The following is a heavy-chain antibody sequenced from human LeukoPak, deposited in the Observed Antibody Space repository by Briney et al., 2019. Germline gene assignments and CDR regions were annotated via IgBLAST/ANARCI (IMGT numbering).Heavy chain of an antibody. V-gene: IGHV1-2*02. CDR2: INPNTGGT. J-gene: IGHJ5*02. CDR3: ARAQYWSGQRWFDP. CDR1: EYTFTGYS. Sequence: ASVKVSCKASEYTFTGYSLHWVRHVPGHGFEWMGYINPNTGGTDYAQKFQGRVTMTRAVSIDTAYISLSTLRFDATAVYYCARAQYWSGQRWFDPWGQGTLVTVSS. D-gene: IGHD1-14*01.